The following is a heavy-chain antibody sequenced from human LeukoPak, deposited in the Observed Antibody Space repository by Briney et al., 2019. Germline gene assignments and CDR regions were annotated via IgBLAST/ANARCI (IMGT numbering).Heavy chain of an antibody. CDR2: ISKTGKT. J-gene: IGHJ4*02. CDR3: TRERDYYDNSGYYYSYFDS. V-gene: IGHV4-31*03. CDR1: GGSISSGSYY. D-gene: IGHD3-22*01. Sequence: SETLSLTCTVSGGSISSGSYYWTWIRQDPGKGLEWIGYISKTGKTFSNLSLKSRVTISVDTSKNQFSLKLTSVTAADTAVHFCTRERDYYDNSGYYYSYFDSWGQGTLVTVSS.